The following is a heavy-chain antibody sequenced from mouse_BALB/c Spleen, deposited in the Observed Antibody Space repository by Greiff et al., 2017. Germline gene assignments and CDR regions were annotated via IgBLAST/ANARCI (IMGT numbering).Heavy chain of an antibody. CDR2: IDPANGNT. J-gene: IGHJ2*01. D-gene: IGHD2-14*01. V-gene: IGHV14-3*02. CDR1: GFNIKDTY. Sequence: EVQRVESGAELVKPGASVKLSCTASGFNIKDTYMHWVKQRPEQGLEWIGRIDPANGNTKYDPKFQGKATITADTSSNTAYLQLSSLTSEDTAVYYCARKWGTRLFDYWGQGTTLTVSS. CDR3: ARKWGTRLFDY.